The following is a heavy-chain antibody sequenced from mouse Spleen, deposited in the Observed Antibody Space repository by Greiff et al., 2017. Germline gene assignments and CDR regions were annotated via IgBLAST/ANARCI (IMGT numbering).Heavy chain of an antibody. Sequence: EVMLVESGGDLVKPGGSLKLSCAASGFTFSSYGMSWVRQTPDKRLEWVATISSGGSYTYYPDSVKGRFTISRDNAKNTLYLQMSSLKSEDTAMYYCARNYYSNYESAMDYWGQGTSVTVSS. CDR2: ISSGGSYT. J-gene: IGHJ4*01. CDR1: GFTFSSYG. D-gene: IGHD2-5*01. V-gene: IGHV5-6*01. CDR3: ARNYYSNYESAMDY.